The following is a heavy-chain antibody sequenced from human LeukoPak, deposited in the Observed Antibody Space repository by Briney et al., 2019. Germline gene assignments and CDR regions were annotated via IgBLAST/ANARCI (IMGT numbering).Heavy chain of an antibody. D-gene: IGHD1-26*01. CDR1: AGSISSSSYY. V-gene: IGHV4-39*07. CDR2: IYHSGST. CDR3: ARGKSGSSHFDY. Sequence: SETLSLTCTVSAGSISSSSYYWGWIRQPPGKVLEGIGCIYHSGSTNYNPSLKSRVTMSVDKSKNQFSLKLTSVTAADTAVYYCARGKSGSSHFDYWGQGTLVTVSS. J-gene: IGHJ4*02.